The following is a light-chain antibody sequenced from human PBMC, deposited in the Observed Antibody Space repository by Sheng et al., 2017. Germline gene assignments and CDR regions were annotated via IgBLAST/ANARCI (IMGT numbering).Light chain of an antibody. J-gene: IGKJ4*01. Sequence: DIQLTQSPSSLSASVGDTVSITCQASHDISHYLNWFQQRPGKPPRLLIYDASNLDKGVPSRFTGSGSGIHFTLTIRGLNPEDFASYFCQQYSNCALSFGGGTTVE. CDR3: QQYSNCALS. CDR2: DAS. CDR1: HDISHY. V-gene: IGKV1-33*01.